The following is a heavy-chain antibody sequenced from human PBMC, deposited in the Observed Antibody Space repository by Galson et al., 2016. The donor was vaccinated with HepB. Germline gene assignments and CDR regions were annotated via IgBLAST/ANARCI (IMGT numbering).Heavy chain of an antibody. CDR1: GFILNSDW. CDR2: IRADGSVQ. J-gene: IGHJ4*02. V-gene: IGHV3-7*01. CDR3: ARESTGSYFD. Sequence: SLRLSCAASGFILNSDWMNWVRQTPGKGLEWVANIRADGSVQYYVDSVRGRFTISSDSATNSLYLQMSGLRVEETAVYYCARESTGSYFDWGQGTLVSVSS. D-gene: IGHD3-10*01.